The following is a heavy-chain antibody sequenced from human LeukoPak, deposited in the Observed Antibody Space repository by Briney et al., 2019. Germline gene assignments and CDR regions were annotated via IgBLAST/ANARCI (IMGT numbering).Heavy chain of an antibody. CDR3: ARRRLMTPYGLFQGTSFDI. CDR1: GGSISSSSYY. CDR2: IYYSGST. Sequence: SETLSLTCTVSGGSISSSSYYWGWIRQPPGKGLEWIGSIYYSGSTYYTPSLKSRVTISVDTSKNQFSLKLSSVTAADTAVYYCARRRLMTPYGLFQGTSFDIWGQGTMVTVSS. V-gene: IGHV4-39*01. J-gene: IGHJ3*02. D-gene: IGHD3-10*01.